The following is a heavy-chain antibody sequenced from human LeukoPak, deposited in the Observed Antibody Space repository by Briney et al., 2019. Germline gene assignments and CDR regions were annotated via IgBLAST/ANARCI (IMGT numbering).Heavy chain of an antibody. D-gene: IGHD3-16*01. V-gene: IGHV3-48*04. CDR1: GFTFSSYD. CDR2: ITSSSIAI. Sequence: TGGPLRLSFAASGFTFSSYDMNWVRQAPGKGLEWVSYITSSSIAIYYADSVKGRFTISRDNAKNSLYLQMNSLRAEDTAVYYCARFGDLRLDYYYAMDVWGQGTTVTVSS. CDR3: ARFGDLRLDYYYAMDV. J-gene: IGHJ6*02.